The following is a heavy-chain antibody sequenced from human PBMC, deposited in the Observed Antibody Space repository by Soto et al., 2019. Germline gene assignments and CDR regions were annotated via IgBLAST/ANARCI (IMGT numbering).Heavy chain of an antibody. V-gene: IGHV3-30-3*01. Sequence: QVQLVESGGGVVQPGRSLRLSCAASGFTFSSYAMHWVRQAPGKGLEWVAVISYDGSNKYYADSVKGRFTISRDNSKNTLYLQMNSLRAEDTAVYYCARDYLLAKRGYSSSWSGKKNYYYYYGMDVWGQGTTVTVSS. CDR1: GFTFSSYA. CDR2: ISYDGSNK. CDR3: ARDYLLAKRGYSSSWSGKKNYYYYYGMDV. J-gene: IGHJ6*02. D-gene: IGHD6-13*01.